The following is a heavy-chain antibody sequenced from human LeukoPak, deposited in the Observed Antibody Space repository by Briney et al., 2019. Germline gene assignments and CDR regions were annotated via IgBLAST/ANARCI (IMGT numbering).Heavy chain of an antibody. J-gene: IGHJ4*02. Sequence: SETPSFTCTVSGGSISSGDYYWSWIRQPPGKGLEWIGYIYYSGSTDYNPSLKSRVTISVDTPKNQFSLKLSSVTAADTAVYYCARGYCSGGSCFDYWGQGTLVTVSS. CDR3: ARGYCSGGSCFDY. V-gene: IGHV4-30-4*01. CDR2: IYYSGST. CDR1: GGSISSGDYY. D-gene: IGHD2-15*01.